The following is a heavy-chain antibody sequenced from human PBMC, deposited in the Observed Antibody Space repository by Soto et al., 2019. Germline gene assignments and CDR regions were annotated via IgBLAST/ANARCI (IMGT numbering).Heavy chain of an antibody. Sequence: GVSLRLSFAASGFTFSSYSMHWVRQAPGKGLEYVSVINTNGGTTYYANSVKGRFTISRDNSKNTLYLQMNSLRAEDTAVYYCARVPYSSGWYRWNRDYYYGMDVWGQGTTVTVSS. CDR3: ARVPYSSGWYRWNRDYYYGMDV. D-gene: IGHD6-19*01. CDR2: INTNGGTT. CDR1: GFTFSSYS. V-gene: IGHV3-64*01. J-gene: IGHJ6*02.